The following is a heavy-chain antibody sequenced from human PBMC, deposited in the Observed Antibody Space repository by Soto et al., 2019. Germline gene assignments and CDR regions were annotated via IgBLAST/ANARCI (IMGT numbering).Heavy chain of an antibody. D-gene: IGHD3-16*01. V-gene: IGHV4-59*01. Sequence: SSETLSLTCTVSGGSISSYYWSWIRQPPGKGLEWIGYIYYSGSTNYNPSLKSRVTISVDTSKNQFSLKLSSVTAADTAVYYCASANDYSPIGLFDYWGQGTLVTVSS. CDR2: IYYSGST. CDR1: GGSISSYY. CDR3: ASANDYSPIGLFDY. J-gene: IGHJ4*02.